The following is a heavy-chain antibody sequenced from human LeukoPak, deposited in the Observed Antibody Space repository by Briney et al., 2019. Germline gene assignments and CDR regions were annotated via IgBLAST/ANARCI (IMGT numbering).Heavy chain of an antibody. Sequence: SETLSLTCTVSGGSISSGDYYWSWIRQPPGKGLEWIGYIYYSGSTNYNPSLKSRVTISVDTSKNQFSLKLSSVTAADTAVYYCARQLQWQGFNWFDPWGQGTLVTVSS. CDR2: IYYSGST. D-gene: IGHD5-24*01. V-gene: IGHV4-61*08. CDR3: ARQLQWQGFNWFDP. J-gene: IGHJ5*02. CDR1: GGSISSGDYY.